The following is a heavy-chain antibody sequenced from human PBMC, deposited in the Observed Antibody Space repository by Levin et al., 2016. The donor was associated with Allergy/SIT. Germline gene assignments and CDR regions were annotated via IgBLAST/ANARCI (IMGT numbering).Heavy chain of an antibody. V-gene: IGHV1-2*02. D-gene: IGHD3-10*01. CDR1: RYTFTGYF. Sequence: ASVKVSCKASRYTFTGYFMHWVRQAPGQGLEWMGWINPNSGGTDYAQKFQGRVTMTRDTSISTAYMELTRLRSDDTAVYYCARDQSREGSGRQGAYYDYYYGMDVWGQGTTVTVSS. CDR3: ARDQSREGSGRQGAYYDYYYGMDV. CDR2: INPNSGGT. J-gene: IGHJ6*02.